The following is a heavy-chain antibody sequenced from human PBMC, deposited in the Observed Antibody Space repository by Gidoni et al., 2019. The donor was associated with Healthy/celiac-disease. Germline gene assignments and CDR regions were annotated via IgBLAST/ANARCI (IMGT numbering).Heavy chain of an antibody. CDR3: NRYYYMDV. V-gene: IGHV4-34*01. CDR2: INHSGST. CDR1: GGSFSGYY. D-gene: IGHD2-2*01. Sequence: QVQLQQWGAGLLKPSETLSLTCAVYGGSFSGYYWSWIRQPPGKGLEWIGEINHSGSTNYNPSLKSRVTISVDTSKNQFSLKLSSVVVPAAMVSFLNRYYYMDVWGKGTTVTVSS. J-gene: IGHJ6*03.